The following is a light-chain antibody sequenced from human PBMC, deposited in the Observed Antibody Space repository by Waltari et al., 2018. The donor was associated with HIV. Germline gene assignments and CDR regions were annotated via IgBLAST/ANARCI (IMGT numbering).Light chain of an antibody. J-gene: IGLJ3*02. V-gene: IGLV1-44*01. CDR3: AAWDDSLNGPV. CDR2: SNN. CDR1: RSNIGSNT. Sequence: QSVLTQPPSASGTPGQRVTISCSGSRSNIGSNTVNWYQQLPGTAPKLLIYSNNQRPSGVPDRFYGSKSGTSASLAISGLQSEDEADYYCAAWDDSLNGPVFGGGTKLTVL.